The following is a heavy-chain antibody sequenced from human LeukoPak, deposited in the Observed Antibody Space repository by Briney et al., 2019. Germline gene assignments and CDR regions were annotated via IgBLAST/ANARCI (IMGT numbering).Heavy chain of an antibody. V-gene: IGHV6-1*01. D-gene: IGHD3-10*01. CDR1: GDTVTSNSAA. J-gene: IGHJ6*02. CDR2: TYYRSKWYN. CDR3: VRDRWFGELDV. Sequence: SQTLSLTCAISGDTVTSNSAAWNWIRQSLSRDLEWVGRTYYRSKWYNDYAVSVKSRITINPDTSKNQFSLQLNSVTPEDTAVYYCVRDRWFGELDVWGQGTTVTVSS.